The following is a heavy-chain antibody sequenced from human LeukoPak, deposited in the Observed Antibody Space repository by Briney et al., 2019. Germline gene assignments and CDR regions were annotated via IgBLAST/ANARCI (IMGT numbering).Heavy chain of an antibody. V-gene: IGHV3-23*01. D-gene: IGHD3-10*01. J-gene: IGHJ5*02. CDR3: ARRDAAYGPFDP. Sequence: GGSLRLSCAASGFTFSSYAMNWVRQAPGKGLEWVSIIGGSDGTTYYADSVKGRFTISRDNFQNTLYLQMNSLRAEDTAVYYCARRDAAYGPFDPWGQGTLVTVSS. CDR1: GFTFSSYA. CDR2: IGGSDGTT.